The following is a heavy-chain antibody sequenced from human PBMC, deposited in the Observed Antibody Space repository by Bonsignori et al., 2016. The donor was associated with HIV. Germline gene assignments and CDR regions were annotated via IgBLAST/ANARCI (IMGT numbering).Heavy chain of an antibody. J-gene: IGHJ3*02. Sequence: WIRQPPGKGLEWVSYISSSGSTIYYADSVKGRFTISRDNAKNSLYLQMNSLRAEDTAVYYCARDWTYYYDSGDAFDIWGQGTMVTVSS. CDR2: ISSSGSTI. V-gene: IGHV3-48*03. D-gene: IGHD3-22*01. CDR3: ARDWTYYYDSGDAFDI.